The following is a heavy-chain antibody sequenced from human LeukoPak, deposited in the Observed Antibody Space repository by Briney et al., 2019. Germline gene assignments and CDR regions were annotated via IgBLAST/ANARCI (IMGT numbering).Heavy chain of an antibody. CDR2: MNPNSGNT. J-gene: IGHJ4*02. Sequence: GASVKVSCKASGYTFTSYDINWVRQATGQGLEWMGWMNPNSGNTGYAQKFQGRVTMTRNTSISTAYMELNNLRSDDTAVYYCARETSSRFFDYWGQGTLLTVSS. CDR1: GYTFTSYD. CDR3: ARETSSRFFDY. V-gene: IGHV1-8*01.